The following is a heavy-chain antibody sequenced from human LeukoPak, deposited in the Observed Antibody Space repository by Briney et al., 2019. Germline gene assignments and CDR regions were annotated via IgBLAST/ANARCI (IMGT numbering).Heavy chain of an antibody. Sequence: GGSLRLFCAASGFTFSNYAMSWVRQTPGKGLKWVSAISGGGVSTSYADSERGRFTISRDNSKNTLYLHMNSLRAEDTAVYYCAKCQSYDRSGNYYGAFDVWGQGTVVTVSS. V-gene: IGHV3-23*01. D-gene: IGHD3-22*01. CDR3: AKCQSYDRSGNYYGAFDV. J-gene: IGHJ3*01. CDR2: ISGGGVST. CDR1: GFTFSNYA.